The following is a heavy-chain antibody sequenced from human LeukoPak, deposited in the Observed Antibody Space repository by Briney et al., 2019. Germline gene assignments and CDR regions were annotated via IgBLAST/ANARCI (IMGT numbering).Heavy chain of an antibody. CDR3: AKGTVRFLEWGQRGYFDY. CDR2: ISTTIDNT. V-gene: IGHV3-23*01. D-gene: IGHD3-3*01. J-gene: IGHJ4*02. CDR1: GFTFDIFG. Sequence: GGSLRLSCAVSGFTFDIFGMNWVRQAPGKGLEWVSNISTTIDNTYYADSVKGRFTISRDNSINTLYLQMNSLRADDTAIYYCAKGTVRFLEWGQRGYFDYWGQGALVTVSS.